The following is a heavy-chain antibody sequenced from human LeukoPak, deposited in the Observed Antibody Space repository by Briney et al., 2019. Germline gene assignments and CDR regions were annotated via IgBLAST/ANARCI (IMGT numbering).Heavy chain of an antibody. D-gene: IGHD3-22*01. CDR2: IRSKANSYAT. V-gene: IGHV3-73*01. Sequence: PGGSLRLSCAASGFTFSGSAMHWVRQASGKGLEWVGRIRSKANSYATAYAASVKGRFTISRDDSKNTAYLQMNSLKTEDTAVYYCAKDGHHDSSGRGGGFDIWGQGTMVTVSS. CDR3: AKDGHHDSSGRGGGFDI. J-gene: IGHJ3*02. CDR1: GFTFSGSA.